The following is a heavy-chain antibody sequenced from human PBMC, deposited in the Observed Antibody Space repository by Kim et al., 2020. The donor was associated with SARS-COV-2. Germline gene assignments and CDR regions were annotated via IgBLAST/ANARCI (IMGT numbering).Heavy chain of an antibody. CDR3: ARDCRTYPYYYYGMDV. J-gene: IGHJ6*02. CDR2: INTDTGNP. V-gene: IGHV7-4-1*02. CDR1: GYTFTNYA. Sequence: ASVKVSCKASGYTFTNYAMNWVRQAPGQGLDWMGWINTDTGNPTYAQGFTGRFVFSLDTSVSTAYLQISSLKAEDTAVYYCARDCRTYPYYYYGMDVWGQGTTVTVSS.